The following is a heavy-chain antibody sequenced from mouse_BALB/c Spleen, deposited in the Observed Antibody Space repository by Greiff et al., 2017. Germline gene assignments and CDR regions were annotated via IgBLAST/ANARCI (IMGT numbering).Heavy chain of an antibody. D-gene: IGHD4-1*01. J-gene: IGHJ3*01. CDR1: GYTFSSYW. CDR3: ARRLSGVFAY. Sequence: VQLQQSGAELMKPGASVKISCKATGYTFSSYWIEWVKQRPGHGLEWIGEILPGSGSTNYNEKFKGKATFTADTSSNTAYMQLSSLTSEDSAVYYCARRLSGVFAYWGQGTLVTVSA. CDR2: ILPGSGST. V-gene: IGHV1-9*01.